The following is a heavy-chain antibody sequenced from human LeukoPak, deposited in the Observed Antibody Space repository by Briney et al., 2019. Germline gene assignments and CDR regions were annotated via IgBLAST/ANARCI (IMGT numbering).Heavy chain of an antibody. D-gene: IGHD3-9*01. Sequence: PSETLSLTCTVSGGSISGYYWSWIRQPPGKGLECIGYIFYGGSTNYNPSLKSRVTISVDTSKNQFSLKLSSVTAADTAVYYCARRYFDWSNFDYWGQGTLVTVSS. CDR2: IFYGGST. V-gene: IGHV4-59*08. CDR1: GGSISGYY. CDR3: ARRYFDWSNFDY. J-gene: IGHJ4*02.